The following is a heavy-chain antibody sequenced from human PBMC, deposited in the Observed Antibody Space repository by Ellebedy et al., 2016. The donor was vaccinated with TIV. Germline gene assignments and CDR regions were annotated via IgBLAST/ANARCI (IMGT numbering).Heavy chain of an antibody. CDR1: DDSFGSSRLS. J-gene: IGHJ4*02. CDR3: ATQATGHYNFDY. CDR2: IYFIGHT. D-gene: IGHD3-9*01. Sequence: SETLSLICTVSDDSFGSSRLSWGWIRQPPGKGLEWIGNIYFIGHTYYNPSLRGRVTISLDGPQSQFSLRLTSVTAADTAVYYCATQATGHYNFDYWGQGTVVTVSS. V-gene: IGHV4-39*07.